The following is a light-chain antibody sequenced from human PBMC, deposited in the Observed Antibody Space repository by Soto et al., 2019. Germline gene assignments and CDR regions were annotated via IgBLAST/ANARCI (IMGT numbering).Light chain of an antibody. Sequence: EIVLTQSPGTLSLSPGERATLSCRASQSVSSSYLAWYQQKPGQAPRLLIYGASSRATGIPDRFSGSGSGTDFTLTISSLEPEDFAVYHCQQYGSSGWTFGQGTKVEIK. CDR2: GAS. CDR3: QQYGSSGWT. V-gene: IGKV3-20*01. J-gene: IGKJ1*01. CDR1: QSVSSSY.